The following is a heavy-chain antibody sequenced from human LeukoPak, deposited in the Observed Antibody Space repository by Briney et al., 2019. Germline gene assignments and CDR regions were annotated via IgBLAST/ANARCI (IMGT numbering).Heavy chain of an antibody. V-gene: IGHV4-39*07. CDR2: INHSGST. J-gene: IGHJ6*02. CDR1: GGSISSSSYY. Sequence: PSETLSLTCTVSGGSISSSSYYWSWIRQPPGKGLEWIGEINHSGSTNYNPSLKSRVTISVDTSKNQFSLKLSSVTAADTAVYYCARGWYYQLLTDYYYYYGMDVWGQGTTVTVSS. CDR3: ARGWYYQLLTDYYYYYGMDV. D-gene: IGHD2-2*01.